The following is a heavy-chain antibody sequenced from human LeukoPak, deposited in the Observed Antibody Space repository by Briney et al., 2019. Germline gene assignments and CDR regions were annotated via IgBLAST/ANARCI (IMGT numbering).Heavy chain of an antibody. Sequence: SETLSLNCTVSGGSISSYYWSWIRQPPGKGLEWIGYIYYSGSTNYNPSLKSRVTISVDKSKNQFSLKLSSVTAADTAVYYCARGNDWNDHGAFDIWGQGTMVTVSS. J-gene: IGHJ3*02. D-gene: IGHD1-1*01. CDR3: ARGNDWNDHGAFDI. CDR2: IYYSGST. CDR1: GGSISSYY. V-gene: IGHV4-59*01.